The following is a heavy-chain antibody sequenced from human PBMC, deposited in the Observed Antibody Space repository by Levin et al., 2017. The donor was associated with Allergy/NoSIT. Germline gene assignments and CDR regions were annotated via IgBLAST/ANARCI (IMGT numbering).Heavy chain of an antibody. CDR1: GGSISGCGYH. Sequence: SQTLSLTCTVSGGSISGCGYHWTWIRQHPEKGLEWIGYFYYSGSTFYNPSLKSLLLLSVHTSKNQFSLNVSAVTAAGTAVYYCAREDGSTVDLWGQAALVTVAS. J-gene: IGHJ4*02. D-gene: IGHD2-2*03. CDR3: AREDGSTVDL. V-gene: IGHV4-31*01. CDR2: FYYSGST.